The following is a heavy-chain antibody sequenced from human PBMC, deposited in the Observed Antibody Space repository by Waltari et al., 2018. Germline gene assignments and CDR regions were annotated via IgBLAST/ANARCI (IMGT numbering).Heavy chain of an antibody. Sequence: QVQLVESGGGVVQPGGSLRLACVASDFTFCDYSIHWVRQAPGQGLEWVSVISSDGDSERYEDSVKGRFAISRDNPGNTVYLQMNDLRAEDTGVYYCARDKEDRVDYWGQGILVSVSS. J-gene: IGHJ4*02. V-gene: IGHV3-30*09. CDR2: ISSDGDSE. D-gene: IGHD3-22*01. CDR1: DFTFCDYS. CDR3: ARDKEDRVDY.